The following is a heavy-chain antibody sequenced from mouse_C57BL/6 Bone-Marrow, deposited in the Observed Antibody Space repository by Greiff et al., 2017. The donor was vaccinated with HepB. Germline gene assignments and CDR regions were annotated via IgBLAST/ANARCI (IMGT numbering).Heavy chain of an antibody. D-gene: IGHD1-1*01. CDR1: GYTFTDYN. V-gene: IGHV1-18*01. CDR3: ARSLYYYGSSTFAY. Sequence: VQLQQSGPELVKPGASVKIPCKASGYTFTDYNMDWVKQSHGKSLEWIGDINPNNGGTIYNQKFKGKATLTVDKSSSTAYMELRSLTSDATAVYYCARSLYYYGSSTFAYWGRGTLVTVSA. J-gene: IGHJ3*01. CDR2: INPNNGGT.